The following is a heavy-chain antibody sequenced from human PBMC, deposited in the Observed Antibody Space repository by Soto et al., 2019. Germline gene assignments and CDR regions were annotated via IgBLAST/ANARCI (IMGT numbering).Heavy chain of an antibody. CDR1: GGSISSYY. CDR2: IYYSGST. D-gene: IGHD3-3*01. Sequence: SETLSLTCTVSGGSISSYYWSWIRQPPGKGLEWIGYIYYSGSTNYNPSLKSRVTISVDTSKNQFSLKLSSVTAADTAVYYCARDFYDFWSGADPGYYMDVWGKGTTVTVS. V-gene: IGHV4-59*01. J-gene: IGHJ6*03. CDR3: ARDFYDFWSGADPGYYMDV.